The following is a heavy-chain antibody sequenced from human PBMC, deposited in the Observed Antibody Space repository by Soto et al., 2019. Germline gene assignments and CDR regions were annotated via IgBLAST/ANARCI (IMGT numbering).Heavy chain of an antibody. D-gene: IGHD3-10*01. CDR2: MNPNSGNT. CDR3: ARGPRFSFPMVRGAVDY. CDR1: GYTFTSYD. J-gene: IGHJ4*02. V-gene: IGHV1-8*01. Sequence: ASVKVSCTASGYTFTSYDINWVRQATGQGLEWMGWMNPNSGNTGYAQKFQGRVTMTRNTSISTAYMELSSLRSEEPAVYYCARGPRFSFPMVRGAVDYWGQETLVTVSS.